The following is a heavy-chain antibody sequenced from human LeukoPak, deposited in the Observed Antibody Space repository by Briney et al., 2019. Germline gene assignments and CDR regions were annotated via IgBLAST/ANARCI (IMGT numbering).Heavy chain of an antibody. V-gene: IGHV3-49*05. J-gene: IGHJ6*02. CDR1: GFTFGDYA. CDR3: TRDHSSSWYWGANYYYYYYGMDV. CDR2: IRSKAYGGTT. Sequence: KPGRSLRLTCTASGFTFGDYAMSWFRQAPGKGLEWVGFIRSKAYGGTTEYAASVKGRFTISRDDSKSIAYLQMNSLKTEDTAVYYCTRDHSSSWYWGANYYYYYYGMDVWGQGTTVTVSS. D-gene: IGHD6-13*01.